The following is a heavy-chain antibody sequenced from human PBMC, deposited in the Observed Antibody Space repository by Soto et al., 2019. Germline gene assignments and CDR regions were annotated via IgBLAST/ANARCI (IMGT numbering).Heavy chain of an antibody. V-gene: IGHV5-51*01. Sequence: GESLKISCKGSGYKFTSYWIGWVRQMPGKGLEWMGIIYPGDSDTRCSPSFQGQVIISADKSISTAYLQWSSLKASDTAMYYCARQSMAGTIRVWFDPWGQGTLVTVSS. D-gene: IGHD1-1*01. CDR1: GYKFTSYW. CDR3: ARQSMAGTIRVWFDP. J-gene: IGHJ5*02. CDR2: IYPGDSDT.